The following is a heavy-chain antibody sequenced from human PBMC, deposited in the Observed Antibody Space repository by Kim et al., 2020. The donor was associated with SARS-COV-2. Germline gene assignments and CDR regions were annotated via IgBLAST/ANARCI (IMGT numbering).Heavy chain of an antibody. CDR2: ISGSGGST. J-gene: IGHJ3*02. D-gene: IGHD3-10*01. V-gene: IGHV3-23*01. CDR1: GFTFSSYA. CDR3: ASSSSGQYMMDAFDI. Sequence: GGSLRLSCAASGFTFSSYAMSWVRQAPGKGLEWVSAISGSGGSTYYADSVKGRFTISRDNSKNTLYLQMNSLRAEYTAVYYCASSSSGQYMMDAFDIWGQGTIVTVPS.